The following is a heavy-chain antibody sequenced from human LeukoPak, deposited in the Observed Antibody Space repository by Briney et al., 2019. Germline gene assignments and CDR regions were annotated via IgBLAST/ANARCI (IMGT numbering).Heavy chain of an antibody. CDR3: AGVATYYFDY. J-gene: IGHJ4*02. V-gene: IGHV3-30-3*01. Sequence: PGGSLRLSCAASGFIFSTSVIHWVRQAPGKGLEWVALISCDGSDKDHADSLKGRFTISRDTSKNTLYLQMDSLRPEDTAIYYCAGVATYYFDYWGQGTPVTVSS. CDR2: ISCDGSDK. CDR1: GFIFSTSV.